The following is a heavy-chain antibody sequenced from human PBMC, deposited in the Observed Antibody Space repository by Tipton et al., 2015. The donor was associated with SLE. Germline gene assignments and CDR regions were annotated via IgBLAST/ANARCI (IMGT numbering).Heavy chain of an antibody. D-gene: IGHD2-2*01. CDR1: GDSLRNYY. J-gene: IGHJ5*02. V-gene: IGHV4-59*01. CDR2: IYYSGNT. CDR3: ARGWRYCSSSSCYGANWFDP. Sequence: LRLSCTISGDSLRNYYWSWIRQPPGKGLEWIGYIYYSGNTNYNPSLKSRVTISVDTSKNQFSLNVSSVTAADTAVYYCARGWRYCSSSSCYGANWFDPWGQGTLVTVSS.